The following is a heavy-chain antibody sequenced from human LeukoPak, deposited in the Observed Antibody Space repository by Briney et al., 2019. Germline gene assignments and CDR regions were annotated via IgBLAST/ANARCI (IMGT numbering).Heavy chain of an antibody. CDR3: ARYCGGDCPFDY. V-gene: IGHV1-18*01. Sequence: ASVKVSCKASGGTFSSYAISWVRQAPGQGLEWMGWISAYNGNTNYAQKLQGRVTMTTDTSTSTAYMELRSLRSDDTAVYYCARYCGGDCPFDYWGQGTLVTVSS. D-gene: IGHD2-21*02. CDR2: ISAYNGNT. CDR1: GGTFSSYA. J-gene: IGHJ4*02.